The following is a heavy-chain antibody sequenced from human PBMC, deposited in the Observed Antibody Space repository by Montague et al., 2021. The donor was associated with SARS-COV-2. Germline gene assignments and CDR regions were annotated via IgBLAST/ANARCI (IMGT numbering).Heavy chain of an antibody. CDR1: GFTFSDYY. CDR3: AKALMTYGGNSPVDQ. D-gene: IGHD4-23*01. V-gene: IGHV3-11*01. CDR2: ISDTGSTI. J-gene: IGHJ4*02. Sequence: YRRLSCAASGFTFSDYYMNWIRQAPGKGLEWISYISDTGSTIYYADSVKGRFAVSRDNTKNSLYLQMNSLRAEDTAVYYCAKALMTYGGNSPVDQWGQGTLVTVSS.